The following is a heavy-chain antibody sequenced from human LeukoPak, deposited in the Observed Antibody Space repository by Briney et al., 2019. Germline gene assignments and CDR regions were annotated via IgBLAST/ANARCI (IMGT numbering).Heavy chain of an antibody. D-gene: IGHD2-15*01. V-gene: IGHV4-59*01. J-gene: IGHJ4*02. CDR2: IYYSGST. Sequence: SETLSLTCTVSGGSISSYYWSWIRQPPGKGLEWIGYIYYSGSTNYNPSLKSRVTISVDTSKNQFSLKLSSVTAADTAVYYCARESPASSAVDYWGQGTLVTVSS. CDR3: ARESPASSAVDY. CDR1: GGSISSYY.